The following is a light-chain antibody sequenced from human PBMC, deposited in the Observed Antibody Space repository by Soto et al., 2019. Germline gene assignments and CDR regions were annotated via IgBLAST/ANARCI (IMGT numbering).Light chain of an antibody. V-gene: IGKV3-15*01. Sequence: EIVMTQSLATLSVSPGERATLSCRASQSFSSSLAWYQQKPGQAPRLLIYDTSARATGIPARFSGSGSGTEFTLTISSLQSEDFAVYYCQQYNNWPFTFGGGTKVEI. CDR1: QSFSSS. CDR3: QQYNNWPFT. CDR2: DTS. J-gene: IGKJ4*01.